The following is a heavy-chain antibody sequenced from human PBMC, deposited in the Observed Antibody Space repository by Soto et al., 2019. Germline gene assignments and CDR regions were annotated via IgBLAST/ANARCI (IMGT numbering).Heavy chain of an antibody. J-gene: IGHJ6*02. Sequence: SETLSITCTVSGGSISSSSYYGGWIRQPPGKGLEWIGSIYYSGSTYYNPSLKSRVTISVDTSKNQFSLKLSSVTAADTAVYYCARRLYYDSSGFEGGGMDVWGQGTTVTVSS. CDR2: IYYSGST. D-gene: IGHD3-22*01. CDR1: GGSISSSSYY. CDR3: ARRLYYDSSGFEGGGMDV. V-gene: IGHV4-39*01.